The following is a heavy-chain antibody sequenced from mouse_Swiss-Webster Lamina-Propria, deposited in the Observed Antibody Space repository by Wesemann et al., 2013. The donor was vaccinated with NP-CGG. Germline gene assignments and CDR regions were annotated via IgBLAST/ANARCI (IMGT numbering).Heavy chain of an antibody. CDR3: ASSIYYDYDRAMDY. V-gene: IGHV1-4*01. CDR2: INPSSGYT. D-gene: IGHD2-4*01. J-gene: IGHJ4*01. Sequence: GQGLEWIGYINPSSGYTEYNQKFKDKATLTADKSSSTAYMQLSSLTSEDSAVYYCASSIYYDYDRAMDYWGQGTSVTVSS.